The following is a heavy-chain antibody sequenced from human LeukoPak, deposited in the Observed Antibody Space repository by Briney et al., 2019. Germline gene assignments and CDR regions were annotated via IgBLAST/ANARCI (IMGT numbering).Heavy chain of an antibody. CDR1: GDSVSSNSVA. V-gene: IGHV6-1*01. CDR2: TYYRSRWYN. CDR3: VRSLQLGGADRLDY. J-gene: IGHJ4*02. D-gene: IGHD3-16*01. Sequence: SQTLSLTCAISGDSVSSNSVAWNWIRQSPSRGLEWLGRTYYRSRWYNDFAVSVKSRLTITPDTSKNQFSLHLNSVTPEDTAVYYCVRSLQLGGADRLDYWGQGALVTVSS.